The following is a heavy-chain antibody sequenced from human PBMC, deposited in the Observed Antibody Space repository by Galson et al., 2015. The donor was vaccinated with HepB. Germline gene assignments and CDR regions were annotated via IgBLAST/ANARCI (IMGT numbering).Heavy chain of an antibody. J-gene: IGHJ4*02. CDR2: IKQDGSEK. CDR1: GFTFSSHW. CDR3: ARDFD. Sequence: SLRLSCAASGFTFSSHWMTWVRQAPGKGLEWVANIKQDGSEKYYVDSVKGRFTISRDNAKNSLYLQMNSLRAEDTAVYYCARDFDWGQGTLVTVSS. V-gene: IGHV3-7*03.